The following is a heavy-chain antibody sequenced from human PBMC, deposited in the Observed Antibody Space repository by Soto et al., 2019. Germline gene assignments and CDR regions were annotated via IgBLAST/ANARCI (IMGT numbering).Heavy chain of an antibody. CDR1: GGSISSSSYY. J-gene: IGHJ6*03. CDR2: NYYSGST. V-gene: IGHV4-39*01. CDR3: ARGMPETGIYYSYYHMDV. Sequence: QLQLQESGPGLVKPSETLSLTCTVSGGSISSSSYYWGWIRQPPGKVLEWIGSNYYSGSTYYNTTLKSRVIISVDTSKNQFSLNLSAVTAADTAVYDCARGMPETGIYYSYYHMDVRGKGHTVTPSS. D-gene: IGHD7-27*01.